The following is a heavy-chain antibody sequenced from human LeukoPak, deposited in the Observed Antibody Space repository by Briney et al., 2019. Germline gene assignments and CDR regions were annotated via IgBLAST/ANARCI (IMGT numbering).Heavy chain of an antibody. CDR1: GYTFTSYG. V-gene: IGHV1-46*01. J-gene: IGHJ6*03. D-gene: IGHD3-9*01. Sequence: ASVKVSCKASGYTFTSYGISWVRQAPGQGLEWMGIINPSGGSTSYAQKFQGRVTMTRDMSTSTVYMELSSLRSEDTAVYYCARDPSIYDILTGSEPAYYMDVWGKGTTVTVSS. CDR2: INPSGGST. CDR3: ARDPSIYDILTGSEPAYYMDV.